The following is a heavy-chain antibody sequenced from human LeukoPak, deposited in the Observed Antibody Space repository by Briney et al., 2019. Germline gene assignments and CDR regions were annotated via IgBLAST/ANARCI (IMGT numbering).Heavy chain of an antibody. J-gene: IGHJ6*03. CDR3: ARDRGPYYHYYMDV. D-gene: IGHD3-16*01. CDR1: GFTFSSYA. V-gene: IGHV3-20*04. CDR2: INWNGGST. Sequence: GGSLRLSCAASGFTFSSYAMSWVRQAPGKGLEWVSGINWNGGSTGYADSVKGRFTISRDNAKNSLYLQMNSLRVEDTALYYCARDRGPYYHYYMDVWGKGTTVTVSS.